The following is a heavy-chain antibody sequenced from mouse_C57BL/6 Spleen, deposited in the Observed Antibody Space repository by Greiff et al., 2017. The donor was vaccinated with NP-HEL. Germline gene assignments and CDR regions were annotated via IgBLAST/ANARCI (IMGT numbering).Heavy chain of an antibody. V-gene: IGHV1-69*01. CDR2: IDPSDSYT. J-gene: IGHJ3*01. CDR1: GYTFTSYW. CDR3: AALLPFAY. Sequence: QVQLQQPGAELVMPGASVKLSCKASGYTFTSYWMHWVKQRPGQGLEWIGEIDPSDSYTNYNQKFKGKSTLTVDKSSSTAYMQLSSLTSEDSAVYYCAALLPFAYWGQGTLVTVSA. D-gene: IGHD2-1*01.